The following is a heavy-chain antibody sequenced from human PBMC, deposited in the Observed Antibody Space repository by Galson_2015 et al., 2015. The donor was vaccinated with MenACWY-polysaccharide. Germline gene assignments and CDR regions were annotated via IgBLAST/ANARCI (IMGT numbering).Heavy chain of an antibody. D-gene: IGHD3-10*01. J-gene: IGHJ4*02. Sequence: RFTISRDNSKNTLYLQMNSLRAEDTAIYYCAKGLGSFDFWGQGTLVTVSS. V-gene: IGHV3-23*01. CDR3: AKGLGSFDF.